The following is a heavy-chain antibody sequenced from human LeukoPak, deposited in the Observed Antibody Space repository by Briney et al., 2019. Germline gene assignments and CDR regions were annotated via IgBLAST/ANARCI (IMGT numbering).Heavy chain of an antibody. CDR3: ARVYCGSTSCYFLDY. J-gene: IGHJ4*02. Sequence: GGSLRLSCAASGYTFSSHSMNWVRQAPGKGLEWVSYISRDSAIIYYADSVKGRFTISRDSATNSLYLQMNSLRAEDTAVYYCARVYCGSTSCYFLDYWGQGTLVTVSS. CDR2: ISRDSAII. CDR1: GYTFSSHS. D-gene: IGHD2-2*01. V-gene: IGHV3-48*04.